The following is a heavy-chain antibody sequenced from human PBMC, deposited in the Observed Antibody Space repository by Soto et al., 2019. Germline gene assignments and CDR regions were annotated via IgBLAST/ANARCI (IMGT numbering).Heavy chain of an antibody. V-gene: IGHV4-31*03. Sequence: SETLSLTCTVSGGSISSGGYYWSWIRQHPGKGLEWIGYIYYSGSTYYNPSLKSRVTISVDTSKNQFSLKLSSVTAADTAVYYCARGPVDIVATIIYYYGMDVWGQGTTVTVSS. J-gene: IGHJ6*02. CDR2: IYYSGST. D-gene: IGHD5-12*01. CDR3: ARGPVDIVATIIYYYGMDV. CDR1: GGSISSGGYY.